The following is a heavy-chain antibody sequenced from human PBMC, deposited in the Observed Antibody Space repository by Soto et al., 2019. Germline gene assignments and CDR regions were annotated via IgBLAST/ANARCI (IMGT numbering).Heavy chain of an antibody. CDR2: IIPIFGTA. V-gene: IGHV1-69*13. D-gene: IGHD3-22*01. J-gene: IGHJ3*02. Sequence: ASVKVSCKASGGTFSSYAISWVRQAPGQGLEWMGGIIPIFGTANYAQKFQGRVRITGDESTSTAYMELSSLRSEDTAVYYCARRLYGYYDSSGYYWMSAFDIWGQGTMVTVSS. CDR3: ARRLYGYYDSSGYYWMSAFDI. CDR1: GGTFSSYA.